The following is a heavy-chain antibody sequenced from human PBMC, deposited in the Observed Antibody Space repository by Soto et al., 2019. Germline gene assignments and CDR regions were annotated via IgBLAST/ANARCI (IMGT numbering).Heavy chain of an antibody. CDR2: ISGSGGST. D-gene: IGHD6-19*01. J-gene: IGHJ3*02. CDR3: AKQWLVHSDAFDI. Sequence: EVQLLESGGGLVQPGGSLRLSCAASGFTFSSYAMSWVRQAPGKGLEWVSAISGSGGSTYYADSVKGRFTISRDNSKNTLSLQMNSLRAEDTAVYYCAKQWLVHSDAFDIWGQGTMVTVSS. CDR1: GFTFSSYA. V-gene: IGHV3-23*01.